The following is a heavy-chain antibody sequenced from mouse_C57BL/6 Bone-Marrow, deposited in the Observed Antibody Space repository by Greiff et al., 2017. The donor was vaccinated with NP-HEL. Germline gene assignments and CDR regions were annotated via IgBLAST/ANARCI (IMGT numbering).Heavy chain of an antibody. CDR1: GFTFSDYG. V-gene: IGHV5-17*01. CDR3: ASPGAY. J-gene: IGHJ3*01. Sequence: EVKLQESGGGLVKPGGSLKLSCAASGFTFSDYGMHWVRQAPEKGLEWVAYISSGSSTIYYADTVKGRFTISRDNAKNTLFLQMTSLRSEDTAMYYCASPGAYWGQGTLVTVSA. CDR2: ISSGSSTI.